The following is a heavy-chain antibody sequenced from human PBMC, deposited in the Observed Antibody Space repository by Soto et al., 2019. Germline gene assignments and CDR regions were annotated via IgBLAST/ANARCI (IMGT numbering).Heavy chain of an antibody. V-gene: IGHV1-69*12. J-gene: IGHJ6*02. CDR3: ASHYDSSSYYYYYGMDV. D-gene: IGHD3-22*01. CDR1: GGTFSSYA. Sequence: QVQLVQSGAEVKKPGSSVKVSCKASGGTFSSYAISWVRQAPGQGLEWMGGIIPIFGTADYAQKFQGRVTITAAESTSTAYMELGSLRSEDTAVYYCASHYDSSSYYYYYGMDVWGQGTTVTVSS. CDR2: IIPIFGTA.